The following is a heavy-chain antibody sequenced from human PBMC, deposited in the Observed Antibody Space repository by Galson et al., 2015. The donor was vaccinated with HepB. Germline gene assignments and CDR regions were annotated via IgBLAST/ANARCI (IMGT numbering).Heavy chain of an antibody. CDR2: ITSGYI. Sequence: SLRLSCAASGFTSSTYKMAWVHQAPGKGLEWVSSITSGYIFYTESVKGRFTVSRDSAKNALFLQMNSLTVDDTAVYYCTREGPPDCGGDCYSEAFGVWGQGTMVTVSS. CDR1: GFTSSTYK. CDR3: TREGPPDCGGDCYSEAFGV. D-gene: IGHD2-21*02. V-gene: IGHV3-21*06. J-gene: IGHJ3*01.